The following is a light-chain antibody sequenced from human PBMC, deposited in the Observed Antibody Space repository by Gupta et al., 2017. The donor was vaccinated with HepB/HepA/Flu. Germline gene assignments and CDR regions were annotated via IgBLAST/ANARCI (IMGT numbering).Light chain of an antibody. CDR2: DAS. V-gene: IGKV1-33*01. J-gene: IGKJ5*01. CDR3: QQYDTLPMT. CDR1: QDISNY. Sequence: DIQMTPSPSSLSASVGDRVTVTCQASQDISNYLNWYQQKPGKAPKLLIYDASNLETGVPSRFSGSGSGTDFIFTISSLQPEDFATYYCQQYDTLPMTFGQGTRL.